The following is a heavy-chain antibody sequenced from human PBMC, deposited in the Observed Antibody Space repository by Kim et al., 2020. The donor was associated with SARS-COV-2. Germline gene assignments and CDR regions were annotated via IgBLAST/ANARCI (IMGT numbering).Heavy chain of an antibody. Sequence: GGSLRLSCAASGFTFSSYAMHWVRQAPGKGLEWVAVISYDGSNKYYADSVKGRFTISRDNSKNTLYLQMNSLRAEDTAVYYCARDFAFGELPGDYWGQGTLVTVSS. CDR1: GFTFSSYA. V-gene: IGHV3-30*04. CDR3: ARDFAFGELPGDY. D-gene: IGHD3-10*01. J-gene: IGHJ4*02. CDR2: ISYDGSNK.